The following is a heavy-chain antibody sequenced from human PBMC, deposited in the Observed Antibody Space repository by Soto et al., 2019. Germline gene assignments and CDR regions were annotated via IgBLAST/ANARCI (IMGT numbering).Heavy chain of an antibody. D-gene: IGHD3-10*01. V-gene: IGHV3-15*01. CDR2: IKSKTDGGTT. CDR1: GFTFSNAW. Sequence: EVQLVESGGGLVKPGGSLRLSCAASGFTFSNAWMSWVRQAPGKGLEWVGRIKSKTDGGTTDYAAPVKGRFTISRDDSKNTLYLQMNSLKTEDTAVYYCTTDYGSGSFFDYWGQGTLVTVSS. J-gene: IGHJ4*02. CDR3: TTDYGSGSFFDY.